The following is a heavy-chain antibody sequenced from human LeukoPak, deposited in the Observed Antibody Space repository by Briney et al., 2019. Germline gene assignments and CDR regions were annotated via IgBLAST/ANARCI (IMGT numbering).Heavy chain of an antibody. CDR1: GFTFSSYG. CDR2: IWYDGSNK. J-gene: IGHJ4*02. D-gene: IGHD6-19*01. CDR3: AKDRYASGWLYYFDY. Sequence: GGSQRLSSAASGFTFSSYGMHWVRQAPGKGLEWVAVIWYDGSNKYYADSVKGRFTISRDNSKNTLYLEMNSLSTEDTAEYYCAKDRYASGWLYYFDYWGQGTLVTVSS. V-gene: IGHV3-30*02.